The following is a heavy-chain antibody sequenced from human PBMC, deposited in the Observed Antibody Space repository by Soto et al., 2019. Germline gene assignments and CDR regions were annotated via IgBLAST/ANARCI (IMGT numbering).Heavy chain of an antibody. CDR1: GFTFNIYA. Sequence: EVQLLESGGDLIQPGGSLRISWAASGFTFNIYAMTWVRQAPGKGLEWVSAISRYGDFTYYADSVEGRFTISRDNSKNTLLLQMNSLRAEDTALYYCAKDRYLDHDSRGYLFDNWGHGTLVPVSS. V-gene: IGHV3-23*01. J-gene: IGHJ4*01. CDR2: ISRYGDFT. CDR3: AKDRYLDHDSRGYLFDN. D-gene: IGHD3-22*01.